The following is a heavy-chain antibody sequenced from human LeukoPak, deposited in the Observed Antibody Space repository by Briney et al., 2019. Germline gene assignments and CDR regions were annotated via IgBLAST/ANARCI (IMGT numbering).Heavy chain of an antibody. CDR3: AKDSAAPISITMVRGRWYFDY. J-gene: IGHJ4*02. CDR1: GFTFSRYG. D-gene: IGHD3-10*01. Sequence: GGSLRLTCGPSGFTFSRYGMNWVRQAPDKGLEWVAFIRYDVSNRYYADSVKGRFTISRDNSKNTLYLQIHSLRAEDTAVYYCAKDSAAPISITMVRGRWYFDYWGQGTLVTVSS. V-gene: IGHV3-30*02. CDR2: IRYDVSNR.